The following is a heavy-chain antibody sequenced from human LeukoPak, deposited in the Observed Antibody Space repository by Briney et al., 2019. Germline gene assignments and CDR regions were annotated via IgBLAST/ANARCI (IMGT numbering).Heavy chain of an antibody. V-gene: IGHV1-2*06. CDR3: ARGYSYGFDY. CDR2: INPISGGT. Sequence: ASVKVSCKASGYTFSGYYMHWVRQAPGQGPEWMGRINPISGGTNYAQKFQGRVTMTRDTSISTAYMELSGLRSDDTAVYYCARGYSYGFDYWGQGTLVTVSS. D-gene: IGHD5-18*01. J-gene: IGHJ4*02. CDR1: GYTFSGYY.